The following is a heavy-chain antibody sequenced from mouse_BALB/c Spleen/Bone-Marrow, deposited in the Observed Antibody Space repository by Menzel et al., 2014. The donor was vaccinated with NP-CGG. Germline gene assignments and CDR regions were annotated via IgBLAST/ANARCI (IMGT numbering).Heavy chain of an antibody. CDR1: GFSLTSYG. D-gene: IGHD2-10*01. CDR3: AKTAYYGNLYAMDY. J-gene: IGHJ4*01. Sequence: VQLQQSGPSLVQPSQSLSITCTVSGFSLTSYGVHWVRQPPGKGLEWLGVIWRGGSTDYNAAFMSRLSITKDNSKSQVFFKMNSLQADDTAIYYCAKTAYYGNLYAMDYWGQGTSVTVSS. CDR2: IWRGGST. V-gene: IGHV2-5-1*01.